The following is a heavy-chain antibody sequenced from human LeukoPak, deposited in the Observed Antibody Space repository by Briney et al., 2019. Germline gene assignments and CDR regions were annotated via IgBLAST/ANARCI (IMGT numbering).Heavy chain of an antibody. J-gene: IGHJ4*02. CDR3: ARDKNSSGHYLVRTSDY. CDR2: IYSGGST. D-gene: IGHD3-22*01. Sequence: PGGSLRLSCAASGFTVSSNYMSWVRQAPGNGLEWVSVIYSGGSTYYADSVKGRFTISRDNSKNTLYLQMNSLRAEDTAVYYCARDKNSSGHYLVRTSDYWGQGTLVTVSS. V-gene: IGHV3-66*01. CDR1: GFTVSSNY.